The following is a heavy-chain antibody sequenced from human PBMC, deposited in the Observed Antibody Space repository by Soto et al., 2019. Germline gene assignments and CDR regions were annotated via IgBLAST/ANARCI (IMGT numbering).Heavy chain of an antibody. Sequence: QVQLVQSGAEVKKPGSSVKVSCKASGGTFSSYAISWVRQAPGQGLEWMGGIIPIFGTANYAQKFQGRVTITADESTSTAYMELSSLRSEDTAVYYCARSLGYYYGSGSEHYFDYWGQGTLVTVSS. J-gene: IGHJ4*02. CDR3: ARSLGYYYGSGSEHYFDY. CDR1: GGTFSSYA. D-gene: IGHD3-10*01. CDR2: IIPIFGTA. V-gene: IGHV1-69*01.